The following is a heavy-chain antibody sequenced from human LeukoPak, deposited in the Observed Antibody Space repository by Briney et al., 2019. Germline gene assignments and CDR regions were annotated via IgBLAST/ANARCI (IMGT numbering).Heavy chain of an antibody. D-gene: IGHD2-2*01. Sequence: PGGSLRLSCAASGFTFSSYALSWVRQAPGQGLEWVSAISGSGGSTYYADSVKGRFTISRDNSKNTLYLQMNSLRAEDTAVYYCAKDLIVAVPAAFDYWGQGTLVNVSS. CDR1: GFTFSSYA. CDR3: AKDLIVAVPAAFDY. V-gene: IGHV3-23*01. J-gene: IGHJ4*02. CDR2: ISGSGGST.